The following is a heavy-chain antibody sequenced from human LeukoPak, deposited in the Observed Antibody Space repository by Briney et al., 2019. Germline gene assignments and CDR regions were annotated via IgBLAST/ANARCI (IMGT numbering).Heavy chain of an antibody. J-gene: IGHJ5*01. D-gene: IGHD2-21*02. CDR2: IDPNIGDA. Sequence: ASVKVSCKASGYTFTDYFIHWVRQAPGQGLEWMGWIDPNIGDASYAQKFQDRVTMTRDRSINTAYMELSRLTSDDTAVYYCARMALDGGDSIGFDSWGQGTLVTVSS. CDR3: ARMALDGGDSIGFDS. CDR1: GYTFTDYF. V-gene: IGHV1-2*02.